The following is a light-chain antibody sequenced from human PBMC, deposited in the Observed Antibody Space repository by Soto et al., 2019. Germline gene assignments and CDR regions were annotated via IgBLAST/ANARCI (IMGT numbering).Light chain of an antibody. J-gene: IGLJ2*01. V-gene: IGLV2-14*01. CDR1: SSDVGSYNY. CDR3: SSYTSSSTVV. CDR2: DVS. Sequence: QSALTQPASVSGSPGQSITISCTGTSSDVGSYNYVSWYQQYPGKAPKLMVYDVSYRPSGVSNRFSGSKSGNTASLSISGLQAEDEADYYCSSYTSSSTVVFGGGTKLTVL.